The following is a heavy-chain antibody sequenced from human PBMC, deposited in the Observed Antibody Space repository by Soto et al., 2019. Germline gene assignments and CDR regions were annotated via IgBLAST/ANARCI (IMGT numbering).Heavy chain of an antibody. D-gene: IGHD2-15*01. V-gene: IGHV3-23*01. Sequence: EVQLLESGGGLAQPGGSLRLSCVASGFTFSSYVMTWVRQAPGKGLEWVSGIQGSGEGTWYAESVKGRFAISRDNSKNTLYPQMNSLRVEDTAKYYCARYCGAAACYSGFDYWGQGTLLTVSS. CDR2: IQGSGEGT. CDR3: ARYCGAAACYSGFDY. J-gene: IGHJ4*02. CDR1: GFTFSSYV.